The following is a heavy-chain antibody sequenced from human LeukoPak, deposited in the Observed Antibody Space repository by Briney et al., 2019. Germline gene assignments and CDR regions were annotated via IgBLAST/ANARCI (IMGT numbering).Heavy chain of an antibody. CDR3: VKDPRDTYGTNWFVS. J-gene: IGHJ5*01. V-gene: IGHV3-23*01. D-gene: IGHD2-21*01. Sequence: GGSLRLSCVASGFSFGNYAMSWVRQAPGKGLQWVSQISGTGGATWYAGFARDRFTISRDNSKKTLYLQMSDLRVEDTAMYYCVKDPRDTYGTNWFVSWGQGTLLIVSS. CDR2: ISGTGGAT. CDR1: GFSFGNYA.